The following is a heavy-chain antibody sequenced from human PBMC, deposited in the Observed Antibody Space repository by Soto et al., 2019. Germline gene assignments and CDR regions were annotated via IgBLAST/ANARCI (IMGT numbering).Heavy chain of an antibody. Sequence: PGGSLRLSCAASGFTFNNYAMNWVRQAPGRGLKWVSIISPNGDSTYYADPVKGRFTISRDNSQNTVFLQMNSLRAEDTAIYFCAKVRLTDYLRYAPHLWGQGTLVTVSS. J-gene: IGHJ3*01. V-gene: IGHV3-23*01. CDR3: AKVRLTDYLRYAPHL. CDR1: GFTFNNYA. D-gene: IGHD2-8*01. CDR2: ISPNGDST.